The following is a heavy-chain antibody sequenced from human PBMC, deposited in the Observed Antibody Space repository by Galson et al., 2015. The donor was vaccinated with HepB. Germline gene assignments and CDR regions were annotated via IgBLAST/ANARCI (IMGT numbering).Heavy chain of an antibody. CDR1: GFTFSSYG. CDR3: AREPPWRGYSQYYYGMHV. Sequence: SLRLSCAASGFTFSSYGMHWVRQAPGKGLEWVAVIWYDGSNKYYADSVKGRFTISRDNSKNTLYLQMNSLRAEDTAVYYCAREPPWRGYSQYYYGMHVRGQGTTVTVSS. J-gene: IGHJ6*02. CDR2: IWYDGSNK. D-gene: IGHD3-3*01. V-gene: IGHV3-33*01.